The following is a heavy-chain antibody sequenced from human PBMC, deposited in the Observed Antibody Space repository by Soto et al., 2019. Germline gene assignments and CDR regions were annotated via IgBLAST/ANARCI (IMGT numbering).Heavy chain of an antibody. CDR1: GFTFSSYA. V-gene: IGHV3-30-3*01. Sequence: QVQLVESGGGVVQPGRSLRLSCAASGFTFSSYAMHWVRQAPGKGLEWVAVISYDGSNKYYADSVKGRFTISRDNSKNTLYLQMNSLRAEDTALYYCARDIVPAIAAAAPAYWGQGTLVTVS. CDR3: ARDIVPAIAAAAPAY. D-gene: IGHD6-13*01. CDR2: ISYDGSNK. J-gene: IGHJ4*02.